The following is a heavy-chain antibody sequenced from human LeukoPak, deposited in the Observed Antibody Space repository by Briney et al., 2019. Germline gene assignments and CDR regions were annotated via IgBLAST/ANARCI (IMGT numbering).Heavy chain of an antibody. CDR2: ISGDGGIT. J-gene: IGHJ4*02. CDR1: GFTFGDYA. Sequence: GGSLRLSCAASGFTFGDYAMHWVRQGPGKGLEWVSLISGDGGITYYADSVKGRFTIYRDNSKNSLYLQMNSLRTEDTALYYCAKDIGGYSFAADYWGQGTLVTVSS. CDR3: AKDIGGYSFAADY. V-gene: IGHV3-43*02. D-gene: IGHD5-18*01.